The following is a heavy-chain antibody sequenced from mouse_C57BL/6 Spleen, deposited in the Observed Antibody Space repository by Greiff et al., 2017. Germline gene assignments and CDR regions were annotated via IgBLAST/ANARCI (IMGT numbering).Heavy chain of an antibody. CDR3: ARGVFYQATGYFDV. CDR2: ISYSGST. Sequence: VQLKESGPGMVKPSQSLSLTCTVTGYSITSGYDWHCIRHFPGNKLEWMGYISYSGSTNYNPSLKSRISITHDTSKNHFFLKLNSVTTEDTATYYCARGVFYQATGYFDVWGTGTTVTVSS. V-gene: IGHV3-1*01. J-gene: IGHJ1*03. D-gene: IGHD1-1*01. CDR1: GYSITSGYD.